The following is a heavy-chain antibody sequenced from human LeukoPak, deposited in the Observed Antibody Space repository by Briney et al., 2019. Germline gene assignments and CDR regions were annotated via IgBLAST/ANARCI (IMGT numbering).Heavy chain of an antibody. J-gene: IGHJ4*02. Sequence: GGSLRLSCAASGFTFSSHGMHWVRQAPGKGLEWVAVIWYDGSNKYYADSVKGRFTISRDNSKNTLYLQMNSLRAEDTAVYYCARGDGYNSFDYWGQGTLVTVSS. CDR2: IWYDGSNK. D-gene: IGHD5-24*01. CDR3: ARGDGYNSFDY. V-gene: IGHV3-33*01. CDR1: GFTFSSHG.